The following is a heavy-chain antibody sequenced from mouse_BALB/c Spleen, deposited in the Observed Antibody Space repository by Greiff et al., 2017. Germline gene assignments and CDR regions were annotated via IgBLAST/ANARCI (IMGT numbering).Heavy chain of an antibody. Sequence: VQLQQSGPGLVKPSQSLSLTCSVTGYSITSGYYWNWIRQFPGNKLEWMGYISYDGSNNYNPSLKNRISITRDTSKNQFFLKLNSVTTEDTATYYCAISYYGSSLYYAMDYWGQGTSVTVSS. CDR1: GYSITSGYY. CDR3: AISYYGSSLYYAMDY. D-gene: IGHD1-1*01. CDR2: ISYDGSN. J-gene: IGHJ4*01. V-gene: IGHV3-6*02.